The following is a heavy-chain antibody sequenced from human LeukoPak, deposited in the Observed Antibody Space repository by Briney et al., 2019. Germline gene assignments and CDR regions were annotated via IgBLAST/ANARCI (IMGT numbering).Heavy chain of an antibody. J-gene: IGHJ3*02. CDR2: INHSGST. D-gene: IGHD6-19*01. CDR3: ARGAVAGTWCAFDI. CDR1: GGSFSGYY. Sequence: KSSETLSLTCAVYGGSFSGYYWSWIRQPPGKGLEWIGEINHSGSTNYNPSLKSRVTISVDTSKNQFSLKLSSVTAADTAVYYCARGAVAGTWCAFDIWGQGTMVTVSS. V-gene: IGHV4-34*01.